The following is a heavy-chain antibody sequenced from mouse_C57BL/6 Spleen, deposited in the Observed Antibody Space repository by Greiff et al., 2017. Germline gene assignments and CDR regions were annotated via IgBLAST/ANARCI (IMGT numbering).Heavy chain of an antibody. D-gene: IGHD1-1*01. CDR2: IDPNSGGT. J-gene: IGHJ2*01. V-gene: IGHV1-72*01. Sequence: QVQLQQPGAELVKPGASVKLSCKASGYTFTSYWMHWVKQRPGQGLEWIGRIDPNSGGTKYNEKFKSKATLTVDKPSSTAYMQLSSLTSEDSAVYYCARSSSPYYFDYWGQGTTLTVSS. CDR3: ARSSSPYYFDY. CDR1: GYTFTSYW.